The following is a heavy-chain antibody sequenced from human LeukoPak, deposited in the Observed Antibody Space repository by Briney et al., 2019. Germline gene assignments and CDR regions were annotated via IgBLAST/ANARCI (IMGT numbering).Heavy chain of an antibody. J-gene: IGHJ4*02. V-gene: IGHV4-39*07. CDR3: ARVGGYNSLDY. Sequence: SETLSLTCTVSGASFSSSTYYWGWIRQPPGKGLEWIGSIYYSGSTNYNPSLKSRVTISVDTSKNQFSLKLSSVTAADTAVYYCARVGGYNSLDYWGQGTLVTVSS. D-gene: IGHD5-24*01. CDR1: GASFSSSTYY. CDR2: IYYSGST.